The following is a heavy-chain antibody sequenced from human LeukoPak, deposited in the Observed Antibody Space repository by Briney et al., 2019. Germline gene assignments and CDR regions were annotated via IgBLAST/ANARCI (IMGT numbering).Heavy chain of an antibody. J-gene: IGHJ5*02. CDR1: GASISNYY. D-gene: IGHD6-19*01. CDR2: IHYTGST. CDR3: ARDWAGYSSGWYGNWFDP. V-gene: IGHV4-59*01. Sequence: SETLSLTCTVSGASISNYYCSWIRQPPGKGLEWIGYIHYTGSTNYNPSLKSRVNISVDTSKNQFSLKLRSVTAVDTAVYYCARDWAGYSSGWYGNWFDPWGQGTLVTVSS.